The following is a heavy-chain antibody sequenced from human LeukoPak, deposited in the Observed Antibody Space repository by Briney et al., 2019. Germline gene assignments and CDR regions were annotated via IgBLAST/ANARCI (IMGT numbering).Heavy chain of an antibody. CDR2: INHSGST. J-gene: IGHJ6*02. V-gene: IGHV4-34*01. CDR3: ARAHSIASYYYGVDV. CDR1: GGSFSGYY. Sequence: SETLSLTCAVYGGSFSGYYWSWIRQPPGKGLEWIGEINHSGSTNYNPSLKSRVTISVDTSENQFSLKLSSVTAADTAVYYCARAHSIASYYYGVDVWGQGTTVTVSS. D-gene: IGHD2/OR15-2a*01.